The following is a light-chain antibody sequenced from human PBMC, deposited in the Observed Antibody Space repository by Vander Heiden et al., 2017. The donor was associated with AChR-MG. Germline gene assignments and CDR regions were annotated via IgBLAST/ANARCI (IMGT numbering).Light chain of an antibody. CDR1: ALPKQY. CDR3: QSTDSSGTYVL. Sequence: SYELTQPPSVSVSPGQTATITCSADALPKQYAHWYQQKPGQAPVVVIYKDTERPSGIPERFSGSSSGTTVTLTISGVQAEDEADYYCQSTDSSGTYVLFGGGTKVTVL. CDR2: KDT. V-gene: IGLV3-25*03. J-gene: IGLJ2*01.